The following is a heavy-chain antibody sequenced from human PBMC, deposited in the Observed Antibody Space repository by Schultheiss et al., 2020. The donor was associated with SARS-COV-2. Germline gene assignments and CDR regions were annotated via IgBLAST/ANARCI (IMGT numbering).Heavy chain of an antibody. CDR2: ISSSSSTI. V-gene: IGHV3-48*01. D-gene: IGHD2-2*01. CDR1: GFTFSSYS. Sequence: GGSLRLSCAASGFTFSSYSMNWVRQAPGKGLEWVSYISSSSSTIYYADSVKGRFTISRDNAKNSLYLQMNSLRAEDTAVYYCAIPGNPPPAGYYYYGMDVWGQGTTVTVSS. CDR3: AIPGNPPPAGYYYYGMDV. J-gene: IGHJ6*02.